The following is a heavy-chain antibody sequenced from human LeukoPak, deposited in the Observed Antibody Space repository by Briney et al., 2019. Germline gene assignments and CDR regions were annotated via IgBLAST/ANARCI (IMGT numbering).Heavy chain of an antibody. J-gene: IGHJ6*03. Sequence: ASVKVSCKTSGYTFTSNFMHWVRQAPGQGLEWMGIINPSGGTKSYAEKLQGRLTMTRDNSTSSLYMQMNSLRAEDTAVYYCARDGCYSSTSCYFGDNYYYYMDVWGKGTTVTVSS. CDR2: INPSGGTK. CDR3: ARDGCYSSTSCYFGDNYYYYMDV. CDR1: GYTFTSNF. V-gene: IGHV1-46*04. D-gene: IGHD2-2*01.